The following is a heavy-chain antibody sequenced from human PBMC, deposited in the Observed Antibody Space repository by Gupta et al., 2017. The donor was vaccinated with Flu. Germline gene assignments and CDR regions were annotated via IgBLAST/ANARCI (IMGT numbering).Heavy chain of an antibody. Sequence: EVQLVESGGGLVQPGGSLRLSCAASGFTFSSYDMHWVRQATGKGLEWVSAIGTAGDTYYPGSVKGRFTISRENAKNSLYLQMNSLRAGDTAVYYCTFEYSSSSGGAFDIWGQGTMVTVSS. J-gene: IGHJ3*02. CDR3: TFEYSSSSGGAFDI. CDR2: IGTAGDT. CDR1: GFTFSSYD. D-gene: IGHD6-6*01. V-gene: IGHV3-13*04.